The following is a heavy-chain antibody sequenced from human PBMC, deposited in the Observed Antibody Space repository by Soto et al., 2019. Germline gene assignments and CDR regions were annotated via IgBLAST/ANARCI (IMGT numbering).Heavy chain of an antibody. CDR1: GASIRSGGYY. J-gene: IGHJ4*02. Sequence: SETLSLTCTVSGASIRSGGYYWSWLRQSPGKGLEWIGHIYYTGSTFYSPSLKSRLTISLDTSKNQFSLDLRSVTAADTAMYYCARIEMASIKWGRGTLVTVSS. V-gene: IGHV4-31*03. CDR3: ARIEMASIK. CDR2: IYYTGST.